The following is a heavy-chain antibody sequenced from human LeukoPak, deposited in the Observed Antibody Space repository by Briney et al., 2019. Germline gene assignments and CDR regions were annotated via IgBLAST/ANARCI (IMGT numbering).Heavy chain of an antibody. J-gene: IGHJ5*02. CDR1: GFTFSSYW. V-gene: IGHV3-74*01. CDR2: INSDGSST. Sequence: GGSLRLSCAASGFTFSSYWMHWVRQAPGKGLVWVSRINSDGSSTSYADPVKGRFAISRDNAKNTLYLQMNSLRAEDTAVYYCAREVTTGLSSWFDPWGQGTLVTVSS. CDR3: AREVTTGLSSWFDP. D-gene: IGHD4-17*01.